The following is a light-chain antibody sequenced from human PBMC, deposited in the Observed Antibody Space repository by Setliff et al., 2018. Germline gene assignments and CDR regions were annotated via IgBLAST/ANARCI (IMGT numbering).Light chain of an antibody. Sequence: QSVLTQPPSASGTPGQRVTISCSGSSSNIGTNTVNWYQQLPGTAPKLLIYSNNQRPSGVPDRFSGSESGTSASLAISGLQSEDEADYYCCSYAGISTFGPYVFGTGTKVTVL. CDR3: CSYAGISTFGPYV. CDR1: SSNIGTNT. CDR2: SNN. V-gene: IGLV1-44*01. J-gene: IGLJ1*01.